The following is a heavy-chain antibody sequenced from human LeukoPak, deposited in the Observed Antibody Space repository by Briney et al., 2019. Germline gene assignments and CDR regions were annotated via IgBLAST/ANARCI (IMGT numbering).Heavy chain of an antibody. CDR1: GGTFSSYA. CDR3: ARGAPSSSLYYYYMDV. Sequence: ASAKVSCKASGGTFSSYAISWVRQAPGQGLEWMGGIIPIFGTANYAQKFQGRVTITTDESTSTAYMELSSLRSEDTAVYYCARGAPSSSLYYYYMDVWGKGTTVTVSS. CDR2: IIPIFGTA. V-gene: IGHV1-69*05. D-gene: IGHD6-6*01. J-gene: IGHJ6*03.